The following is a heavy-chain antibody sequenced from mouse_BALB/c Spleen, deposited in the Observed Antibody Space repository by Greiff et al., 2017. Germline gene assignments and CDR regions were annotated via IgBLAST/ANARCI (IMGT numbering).Heavy chain of an antibody. CDR1: GFTFSSYT. J-gene: IGHJ2*01. CDR2: ISSGGSYT. Sequence: EVMLVESGGGLVQPGGSLKLSCAASGFTFSSYTMAWVRQTPEKRLEWVATISSGGSYTYYPDSVKGRFTISRDNAKNTLYLQMSSLKSEDTAMYYCTRVDGYFDYWGQGTTLTVSS. CDR3: TRVDGYFDY. V-gene: IGHV5-6-4*01.